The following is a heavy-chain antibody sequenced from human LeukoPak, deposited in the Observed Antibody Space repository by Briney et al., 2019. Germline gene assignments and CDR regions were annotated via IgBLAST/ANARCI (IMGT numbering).Heavy chain of an antibody. CDR2: ISSRDSST. CDR1: GFTFSTYS. J-gene: IGHJ4*02. Sequence: PGGSLRLSCAASGFTFSTYSMNWVRQAPGKGLEWVSYISSRDSSTYYADSVKGRFTISRDNAKNSLCLQMNSLRAEDTAVYYCARHVVAVGFDYWGQGTLVTVSS. D-gene: IGHD3-22*01. V-gene: IGHV3-48*04. CDR3: ARHVVAVGFDY.